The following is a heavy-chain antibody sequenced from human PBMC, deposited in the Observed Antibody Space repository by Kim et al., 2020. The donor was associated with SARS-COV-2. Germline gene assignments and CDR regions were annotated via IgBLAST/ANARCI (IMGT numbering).Heavy chain of an antibody. J-gene: IGHJ4*02. V-gene: IGHV3-9*01. CDR3: AKASGTMVRGVTLEY. Sequence: GGSLRLSCAASGFTFDDFAMHWVRQAPGKGLEWVSGISWNGGSIGYAGSVKGRFTISRDNTKNSLYLQMSSLRAEDTALYYCAKASGTMVRGVTLEYWGQGILVTVSS. D-gene: IGHD3-10*01. CDR2: ISWNGGSI. CDR1: GFTFDDFA.